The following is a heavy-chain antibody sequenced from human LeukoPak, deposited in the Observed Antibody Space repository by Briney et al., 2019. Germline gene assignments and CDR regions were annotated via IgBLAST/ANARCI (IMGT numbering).Heavy chain of an antibody. CDR2: IYHSGST. Sequence: SQTLSLTCTVSGGSISSGGYYWSWIGQPPGKGLEWIGYIYHSGSTYYNPSLKSRVTISVDRSKNQFSLKLSSVTAADTAVYYCAREKEQLADYWGQGTLVTVSS. CDR3: AREKEQLADY. J-gene: IGHJ4*02. V-gene: IGHV4-30-2*01. CDR1: GGSISSGGYY. D-gene: IGHD6-6*01.